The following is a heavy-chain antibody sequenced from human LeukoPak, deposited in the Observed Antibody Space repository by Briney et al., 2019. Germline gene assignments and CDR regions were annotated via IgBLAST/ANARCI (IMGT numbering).Heavy chain of an antibody. J-gene: IGHJ4*02. CDR2: FDPEDGET. V-gene: IGHV1-24*01. CDR3: ATIQWDGYKLIDY. CDR1: GYTLTELS. D-gene: IGHD5-24*01. Sequence: ASVKVSCKVSGYTLTELSMHWVRQAPGKGLEWMGGFDPEDGETIYAQKFQGRVTMTEGTSTDTAYMELNSLRSEDTAVYYCATIQWDGYKLIDYWGQGTLVTVSS.